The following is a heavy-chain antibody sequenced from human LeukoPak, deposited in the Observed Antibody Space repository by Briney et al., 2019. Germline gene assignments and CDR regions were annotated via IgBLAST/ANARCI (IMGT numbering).Heavy chain of an antibody. Sequence: ASVKVSCKASGYTFIGYYIHWVRRAPGQGLEWMGWINPNSGGTRNAQKLQGRVTMTSDTSTRTAYMELSSLKSDDTAVYYCARRLTRVNSYYGLDVWGQGTTVTVSS. CDR3: ARRLTRVNSYYGLDV. V-gene: IGHV1-2*02. CDR1: GYTFIGYY. J-gene: IGHJ6*02. D-gene: IGHD1-7*01. CDR2: INPNSGGT.